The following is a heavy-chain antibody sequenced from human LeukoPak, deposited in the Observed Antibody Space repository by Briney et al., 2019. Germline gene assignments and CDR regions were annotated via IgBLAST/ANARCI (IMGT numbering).Heavy chain of an antibody. Sequence: PGGSLRLSCAGSEFTFTSYAMSWGRQAPRGGREWVSPISGSGGNTYYADSVKGGFTTSRDNSKKTVYLQMNSLRAEDTAVYYCAKDGEGSNWSRGYFDYWGQGPLVTVSS. J-gene: IGHJ4*02. CDR3: AKDGEGSNWSRGYFDY. D-gene: IGHD6-13*01. CDR1: EFTFTSYA. CDR2: ISGSGGNT. V-gene: IGHV3-23*01.